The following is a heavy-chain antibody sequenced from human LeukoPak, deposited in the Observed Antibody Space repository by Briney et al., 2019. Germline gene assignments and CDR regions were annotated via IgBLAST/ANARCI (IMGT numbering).Heavy chain of an antibody. Sequence: GGSLRLSCAASGFTFSTSSMNWVRQAPGKGLEWVALISYDGSNKYYADSVKGRFTISRDNSKNTLYLQMNSLRAEDTAVYYCAKSDCSGGSCYLDAFDIWGQGTMVTVSA. CDR3: AKSDCSGGSCYLDAFDI. CDR2: ISYDGSNK. D-gene: IGHD2-15*01. V-gene: IGHV3-30*18. CDR1: GFTFSTSS. J-gene: IGHJ3*02.